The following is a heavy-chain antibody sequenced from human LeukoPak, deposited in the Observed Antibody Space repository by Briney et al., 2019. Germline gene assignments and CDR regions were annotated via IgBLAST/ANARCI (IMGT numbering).Heavy chain of an antibody. CDR1: GGTFSSYA. D-gene: IGHD4-23*01. CDR2: IIPIFGIA. Sequence: ASVKVSCKASGGTFSSYAISWVRQAPGQGLEWMGRIIPIFGIANYAQKFQGRVTITADKSTGTAYMELSSLRSEDTAVYYCALSPVVKDVYYGMDVWGQGTTVTVSS. V-gene: IGHV1-69*04. J-gene: IGHJ6*02. CDR3: ALSPVVKDVYYGMDV.